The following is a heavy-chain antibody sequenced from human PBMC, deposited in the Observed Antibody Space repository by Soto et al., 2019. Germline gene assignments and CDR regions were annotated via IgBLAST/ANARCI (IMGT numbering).Heavy chain of an antibody. J-gene: IGHJ6*02. CDR2: IHYSGSV. CDR1: GGSISSDHYH. CDR3: VREDDGGDRDYNGLDV. D-gene: IGHD4-17*01. V-gene: IGHV4-30-4*01. Sequence: SETLSLTCTVSGGSISSDHYHWTWIRQTPGKGLEWIGYIHYSGSVYYNPSLQSRVTMSVDTSKNLFSLKLSSVTAADTAVYFCVREDDGGDRDYNGLDVWGQGTTVTVSS.